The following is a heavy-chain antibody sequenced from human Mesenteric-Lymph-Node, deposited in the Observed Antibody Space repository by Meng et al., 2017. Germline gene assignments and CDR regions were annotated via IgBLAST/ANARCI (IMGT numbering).Heavy chain of an antibody. Sequence: AQRQQSGPGLATPSPALSLTCSSAGASVSRNITACNWIRHSPSKGLGWLRRRFDVSKWSNDDAVSVNSRITLYPDTSKNQFFLQLNSVTPEDTAVNYCARGYGPIHSEYNFDYWGQGTLVTVSS. CDR1: GASVSRNITA. J-gene: IGHJ4*02. CDR2: RFDVSKWSN. V-gene: IGHV6-1*01. CDR3: ARGYGPIHSEYNFDY. D-gene: IGHD1-26*01.